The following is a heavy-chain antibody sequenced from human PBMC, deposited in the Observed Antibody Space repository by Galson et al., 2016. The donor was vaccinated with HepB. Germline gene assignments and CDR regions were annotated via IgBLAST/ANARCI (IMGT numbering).Heavy chain of an antibody. J-gene: IGHJ4*02. Sequence: SVKVSCKASGYTFASYGISWVRQAPGQGLEWMGWISAYNGNTNYAQKLQGRVTMTTDTSTNTAYMELRSLRSDDTAVYYCARDWLVAVFDYWGQGTLVTVSS. D-gene: IGHD6-19*01. CDR2: ISAYNGNT. CDR3: ARDWLVAVFDY. CDR1: GYTFASYG. V-gene: IGHV1-18*01.